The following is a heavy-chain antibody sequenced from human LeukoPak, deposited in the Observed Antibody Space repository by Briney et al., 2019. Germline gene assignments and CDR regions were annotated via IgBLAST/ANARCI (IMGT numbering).Heavy chain of an antibody. CDR2: IYDSGXX. V-gene: IGHV4-39*01. D-gene: IGHD3-10*01. Sequence: NPSESLSLTCAVSDGSIRNSYYYWGWIRQPPGKGLESIGSIYDSGXXXYNPSLKSRVTISVDTCKNQFSLKLNSVTAADTAVYYCARHYGPWGQGTLVAVSS. CDR1: DGSIRNSYYY. CDR3: ARHYGP. J-gene: IGHJ5*02.